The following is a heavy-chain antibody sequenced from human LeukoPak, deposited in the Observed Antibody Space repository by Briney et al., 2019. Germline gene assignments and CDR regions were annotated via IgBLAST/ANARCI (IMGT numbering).Heavy chain of an antibody. CDR3: AVRPRIVNDAFDI. CDR1: GGTFSSYA. J-gene: IGHJ3*02. CDR2: IIPIFGTA. D-gene: IGHD3-22*01. Sequence: SVKVSCKASGGTFSSYAISWVRQAPGQGLEWMGGIIPIFGTANYAQKFQGRVTITADESTSTAYMELSSLRSEDTAVYYCAVRPRIVNDAFDIWGQGTMVTVSS. V-gene: IGHV1-69*13.